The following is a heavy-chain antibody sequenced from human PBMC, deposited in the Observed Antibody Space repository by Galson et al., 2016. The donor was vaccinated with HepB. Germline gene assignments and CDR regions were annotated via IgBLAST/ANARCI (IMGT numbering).Heavy chain of an antibody. CDR3: VRDRDVEMAKSYYYYYGMDV. J-gene: IGHJ6*02. D-gene: IGHD5-24*01. CDR2: ISSSSSI. Sequence: SLRLSCAASGFTFSSYSMNWVRQAPGKGLEWVSYISSSSSIYYTDSVKGRFTISRDNAKNSLYLQMNSLRAEDTAVYYCVRDRDVEMAKSYYYYYGMDVWGQGTTVTVSS. CDR1: GFTFSSYS. V-gene: IGHV3-48*04.